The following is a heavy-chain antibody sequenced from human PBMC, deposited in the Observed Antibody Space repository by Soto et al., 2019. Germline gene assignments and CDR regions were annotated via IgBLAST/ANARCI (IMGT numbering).Heavy chain of an antibody. V-gene: IGHV3-23*01. CDR1: GFSFNNYA. CDR2: ISGSGGGT. CDR3: AKPRRYCSSTSCPFDS. Sequence: EVQLLESGGGLVQPGGSLRLSCAASGFSFNNYAMSWVRQAPGKGLEWVSAISGSGGGTYYAASVKGRFTISRDNSKNTVYLQMNSLRAEDTAVYYCAKPRRYCSSTSCPFDSWGQGTLVTVSS. D-gene: IGHD2-2*01. J-gene: IGHJ4*02.